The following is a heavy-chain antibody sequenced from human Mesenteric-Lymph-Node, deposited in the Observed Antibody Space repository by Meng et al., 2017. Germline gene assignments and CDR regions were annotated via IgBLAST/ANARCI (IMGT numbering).Heavy chain of an antibody. CDR2: IGYSGTI. Sequence: RQESGPGLVKPSATLSLTCTVSGGSTTSTSYSWDWIRQSPAKGLEWIGTIGYSGTIVYNPSLSSRVTMTLDTSKNQFSLKLSSVTAPDTAVYYCARRVHDGSGHHYFDYWGQGTLVTVSS. J-gene: IGHJ4*02. D-gene: IGHD3-22*01. V-gene: IGHV4-39*01. CDR1: GGSTTSTSYS. CDR3: ARRVHDGSGHHYFDY.